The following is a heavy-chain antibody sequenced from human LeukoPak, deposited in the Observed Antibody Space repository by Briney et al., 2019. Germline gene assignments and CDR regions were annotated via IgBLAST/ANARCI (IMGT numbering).Heavy chain of an antibody. V-gene: IGHV3-53*01. CDR2: IYSGGST. J-gene: IGHJ4*02. D-gene: IGHD3-22*01. Sequence: GGSLRLSCAASGFTVSSNYMSWVRQAPGKGLEWVSVIYSGGSTYYADSVKGRFTISRDNSKNTLYLQMNSLRAEDTAVYYCARSYYDSSGYRGPFDYWGQGTLVTVSS. CDR1: GFTVSSNY. CDR3: ARSYYDSSGYRGPFDY.